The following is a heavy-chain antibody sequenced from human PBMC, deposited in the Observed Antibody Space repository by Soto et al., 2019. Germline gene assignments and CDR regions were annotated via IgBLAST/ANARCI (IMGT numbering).Heavy chain of an antibody. D-gene: IGHD3-10*01. V-gene: IGHV5-51*01. CDR3: AGGGVRGVITRTRDYYAMDV. CDR2: IYPGDSDT. Sequence: GESLKISCKGSGYSFTSYWIVWVRRMPGKGLEWMGIIYPGDSDTRYSPSFQGQVTISADKSISTAYLQWSSLKASDTAMYYCAGGGVRGVITRTRDYYAMDVWGQGTTVTVSS. J-gene: IGHJ6*02. CDR1: GYSFTSYW.